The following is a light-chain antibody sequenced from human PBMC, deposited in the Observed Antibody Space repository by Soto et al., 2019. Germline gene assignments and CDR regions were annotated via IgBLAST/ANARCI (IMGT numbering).Light chain of an antibody. CDR1: PSVTNF. Sequence: EIVLTQSPATLSLSQGERATLSCRASPSVTNFLAWYQQKPGQAPRLLIYGAFNRATGIPARFSGSGSGTDFTLTISSLAPEDSAIYYCQQRNIWPPVTFGQGTRLEIK. CDR3: QQRNIWPPVT. CDR2: GAF. J-gene: IGKJ5*01. V-gene: IGKV3-11*01.